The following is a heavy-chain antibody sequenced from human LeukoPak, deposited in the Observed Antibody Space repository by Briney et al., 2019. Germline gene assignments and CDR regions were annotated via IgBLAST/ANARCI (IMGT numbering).Heavy chain of an antibody. CDR1: GGTFSSYA. CDR2: IIPIFGTA. Sequence: EASVKVSCKASGGTFSSYAISWVRQAPGQGLESMGGIIPIFGTANYAQKFQGRVTITADESTSTAYMELSSLRSEDTAVYYCARDGEEDEGVVVPAANWYYFDYWGQGTLVSVSS. J-gene: IGHJ4*02. CDR3: ARDGEEDEGVVVPAANWYYFDY. D-gene: IGHD2-2*01. V-gene: IGHV1-69*13.